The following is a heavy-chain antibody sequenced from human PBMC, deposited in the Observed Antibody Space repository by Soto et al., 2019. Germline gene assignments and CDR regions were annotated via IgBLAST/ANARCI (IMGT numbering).Heavy chain of an antibody. J-gene: IGHJ6*02. CDR3: ARSSPYIVVRKPTGNQDYYGMDV. CDR2: IIPVFGTT. CDR1: GGTFSNYT. V-gene: IGHV1-69*01. Sequence: QVQLVQSGAEVKKPGSSVKVFCKASGGTFSNYTISWVRQAPGQGLEWMGGIIPVFGTTDYEQKFKGRVTITADGSTSTAYMKLNSLRSADTAVYYCARSSPYIVVRKPTGNQDYYGMDVWGQGTTVTVSS. D-gene: IGHD2-2*01.